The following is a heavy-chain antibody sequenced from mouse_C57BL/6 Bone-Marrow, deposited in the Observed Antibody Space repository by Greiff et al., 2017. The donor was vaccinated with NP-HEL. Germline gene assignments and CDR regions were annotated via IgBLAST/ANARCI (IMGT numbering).Heavy chain of an antibody. Sequence: QVQLKESGPGLVQPSQSLSITCTVSGFSLTSYGVHWVRQSPGKGLEWLGVIWRGGSTDYNAAFMSRLSITKDNSKSQVFFKMISLQADDTAIYYCAKTVYYDYDGFYWYFDVWGTGTTVTVSS. CDR2: IWRGGST. CDR1: GFSLTSYG. J-gene: IGHJ1*03. CDR3: AKTVYYDYDGFYWYFDV. V-gene: IGHV2-5*01. D-gene: IGHD2-4*01.